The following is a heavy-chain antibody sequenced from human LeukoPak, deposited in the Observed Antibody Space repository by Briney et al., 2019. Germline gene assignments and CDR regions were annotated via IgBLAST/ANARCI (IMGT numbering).Heavy chain of an antibody. V-gene: IGHV3-33*01. CDR2: IWYDGSNK. Sequence: PGRSLRLSCAASGSTFSSYGMHWVRQAPGKGLEWVAVIWYDGSNKYYADSVKGRFTISRDNSKNTLYLQMNSLRAEDTAVYYCARDGSGGSFDFWGQGTLVTVSS. CDR3: ARDGSGGSFDF. D-gene: IGHD2-15*01. J-gene: IGHJ4*02. CDR1: GSTFSSYG.